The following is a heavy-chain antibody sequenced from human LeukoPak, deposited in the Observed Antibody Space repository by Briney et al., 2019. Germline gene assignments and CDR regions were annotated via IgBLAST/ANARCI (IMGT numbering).Heavy chain of an antibody. D-gene: IGHD6-19*01. CDR2: INRDGGSA. J-gene: IGHJ4*02. V-gene: IGHV3-74*01. CDR3: ARDGIAVAVGSFDY. Sequence: GGSLRLSRAASEFTFRSYCMHWVRQAPGKGLVWVSRINRDGGSATYADSVKGRFTISRDNAKNTLYLQMNSLRADDTAVYYCARDGIAVAVGSFDYWGQGTMVTVSS. CDR1: EFTFRSYC.